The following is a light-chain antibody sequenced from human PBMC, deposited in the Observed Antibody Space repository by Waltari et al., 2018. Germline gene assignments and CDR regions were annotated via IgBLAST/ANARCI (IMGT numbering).Light chain of an antibody. Sequence: MTQSPSSVSASVGARVTITCRASQGLSSWLAWYQPKPGKAPKLLIYAASSLQSGVPSRFSGSGSGTDFTLTISSLQPEDFAVYDCQQRRDWPITFGQGTRLEIK. J-gene: IGKJ5*01. CDR1: QGLSSW. CDR2: AAS. V-gene: IGKV1-12*01. CDR3: QQRRDWPIT.